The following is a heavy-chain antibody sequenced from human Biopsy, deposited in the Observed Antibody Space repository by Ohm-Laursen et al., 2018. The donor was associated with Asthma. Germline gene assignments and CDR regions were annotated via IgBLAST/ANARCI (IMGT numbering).Heavy chain of an antibody. CDR1: GLSAFTFNNFA. Sequence: SLRLSCAASGLSAFTFNNFAMHWVRQAPGKGLEWVAAISYDGNTRYYTDSVEGRFTISRDNFRKTLFLQLNTLRVEDTAVYYCARASVVKHYYYYGMDVWGPGTTVSVS. CDR3: ARASVVKHYYYYGMDV. J-gene: IGHJ6*02. V-gene: IGHV3-30*03. CDR2: ISYDGNTR.